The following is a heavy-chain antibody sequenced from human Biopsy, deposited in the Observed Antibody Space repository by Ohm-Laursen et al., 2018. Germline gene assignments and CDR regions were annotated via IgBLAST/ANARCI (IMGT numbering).Heavy chain of an antibody. Sequence: SVKVSCKGSGYAVNDYFLHWLRQAPGQGPEWMGWISPNSGGTNYAQKFQGRVTMTTDTSTSTVYLELRRLISDDTAVYYCARDIMNRIAGLVARSDVFDVWGRGTPVTVSS. J-gene: IGHJ3*01. CDR3: ARDIMNRIAGLVARSDVFDV. V-gene: IGHV1-2*02. CDR1: GYAVNDYF. D-gene: IGHD3-16*01. CDR2: ISPNSGGT.